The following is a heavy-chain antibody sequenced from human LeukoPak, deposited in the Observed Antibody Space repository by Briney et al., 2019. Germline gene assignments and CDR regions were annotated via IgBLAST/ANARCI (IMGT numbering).Heavy chain of an antibody. J-gene: IGHJ3*02. CDR1: GYTFTGYY. V-gene: IGHV1-2*02. Sequence: AASVKVSCKASGYTFTGYYMHWVRQAPGQGLEWMGWINPNSGGTNYVQKFQGRVTMTRDTSISTAYMELSRLRSDDTAVYYCARGGHSGSYSVGRLDAFDIWGQGTMVTVSS. D-gene: IGHD1-26*01. CDR3: ARGGHSGSYSVGRLDAFDI. CDR2: INPNSGGT.